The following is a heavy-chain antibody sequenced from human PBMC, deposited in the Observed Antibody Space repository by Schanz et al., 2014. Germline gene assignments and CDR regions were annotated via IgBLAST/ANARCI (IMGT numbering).Heavy chain of an antibody. CDR3: ARLPFSGSLGPDCYFDF. CDR2: LSGSSSDR. J-gene: IGHJ2*01. Sequence: ESGGGLVQPGGSLRLSCVASGFTLSSYNMNWVRQAPGKGLEWVSYLSGSSSDRNLADSVKGRFTISRDNAKSSLYLQMNSLRVEDTAIYYCARLPFSGSLGPDCYFDFWGRGTLVTVSS. CDR1: GFTLSSYN. V-gene: IGHV3-48*04. D-gene: IGHD3-3*02.